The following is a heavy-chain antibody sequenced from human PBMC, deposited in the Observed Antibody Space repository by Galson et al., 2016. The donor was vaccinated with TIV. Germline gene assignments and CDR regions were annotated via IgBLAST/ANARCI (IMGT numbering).Heavy chain of an antibody. V-gene: IGHV3-9*01. D-gene: IGHD3-22*01. CDR2: ISWNSGTI. Sequence: SLRLSCAASGFMFEEYAIHWVRQAPGKGLEWVSGISWNSGTIGYADSVKGRFTITRDKAKKSLYLQMNSLRPEDKALYYCVKANVDLGLVVAYGAFDVWGQGTKVTVSS. CDR1: GFMFEEYA. J-gene: IGHJ3*01. CDR3: VKANVDLGLVVAYGAFDV.